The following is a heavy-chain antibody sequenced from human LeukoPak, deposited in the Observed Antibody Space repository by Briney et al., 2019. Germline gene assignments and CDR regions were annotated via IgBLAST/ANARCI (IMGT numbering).Heavy chain of an antibody. CDR3: ARDLSGPRLDDAFDI. CDR2: IIPILGIA. D-gene: IGHD2-15*01. V-gene: IGHV1-69*04. CDR1: GGTFSSYA. Sequence: SVKVSCKASGGTFSSYAISWVRQAPGQGREWMGRIIPILGIANYAQKFQGRVTITADKSTSTAYMELSSLRSEDTAVYYCARDLSGPRLDDAFDIWGQGTMVTVSS. J-gene: IGHJ3*02.